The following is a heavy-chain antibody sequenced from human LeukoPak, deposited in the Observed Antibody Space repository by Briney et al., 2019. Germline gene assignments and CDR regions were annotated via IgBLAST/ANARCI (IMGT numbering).Heavy chain of an antibody. CDR1: GGAISSYY. CDR2: IYYSGST. V-gene: IGHV4-59*01. CDR3: ARALITTHWYFGL. J-gene: IGHJ2*01. Sequence: PSETLSLTCTVSGGAISSYYWSWIRQPPGQGLEWIGYIYYSGSTNYNPSLKSRVTISVDTSKNQFSLKLSSVTAADSAVYSCARALITTHWYFGLWGRGTLVTVSS. D-gene: IGHD3-3*01.